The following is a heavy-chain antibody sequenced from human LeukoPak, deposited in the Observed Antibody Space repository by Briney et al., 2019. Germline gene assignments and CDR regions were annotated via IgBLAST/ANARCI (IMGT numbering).Heavy chain of an antibody. D-gene: IGHD6-19*01. Sequence: GGSLRLSCAASGFTFSSYAMSWVRQAPGKGLEWVSAISGSGGSTYYADSVKGRFTISRDNAKNSLYLRMNSLKTEDTALYYCAKDAYSSGWGQYDYWGQGTLLTVSS. CDR3: AKDAYSSGWGQYDY. CDR1: GFTFSSYA. CDR2: ISGSGGST. V-gene: IGHV3-23*01. J-gene: IGHJ4*02.